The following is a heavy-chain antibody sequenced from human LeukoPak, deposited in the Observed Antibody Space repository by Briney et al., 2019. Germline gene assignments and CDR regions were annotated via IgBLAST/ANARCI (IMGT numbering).Heavy chain of an antibody. J-gene: IGHJ6*02. CDR1: GFTFSSYW. CDR2: IKQDGSEK. V-gene: IGHV3-7*01. Sequence: GGSLRLSCAASGFTFSSYWMSWVRQAPGKGLEWVANIKQDGSEKYYVDSVKGRFTISRDNAKNSLYLQMNSLRAEDTAVYYCARDSYSSSWYSSYYYYYGMDVWGQGTTVTVSS. CDR3: ARDSYSSSWYSSYYYYYGMDV. D-gene: IGHD6-13*01.